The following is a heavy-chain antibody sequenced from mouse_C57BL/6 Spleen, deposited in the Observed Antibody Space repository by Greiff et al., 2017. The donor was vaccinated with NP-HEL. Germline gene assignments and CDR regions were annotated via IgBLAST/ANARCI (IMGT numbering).Heavy chain of an antibody. CDR1: GYTFTSYG. CDR3: ARSLHYYGSSYEIAY. V-gene: IGHV1-81*01. CDR2: IYPRSGNT. J-gene: IGHJ3*01. Sequence: QVQLKQSGAELARPGASVKLSCKASGYTFTSYGISWVKQRTGQGLEWIGEIYPRSGNTYYNEKFKGKATLTADKSSSTAYMELRSLTSEDSAVYFCARSLHYYGSSYEIAYWGQGTLVTVSA. D-gene: IGHD1-1*01.